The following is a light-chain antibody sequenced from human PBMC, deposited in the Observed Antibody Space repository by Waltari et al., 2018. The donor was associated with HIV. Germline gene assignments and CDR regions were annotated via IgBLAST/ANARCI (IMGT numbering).Light chain of an antibody. V-gene: IGKV4-1*01. CDR3: HQYYTTPRA. CDR1: QTVFHRSHNKTY. CDR2: WSS. Sequence: DIVMTQSPDSLAVSLGERAAINCKSSQTVFHRSHNKTYLALYQQKVGQSPKLLIYWSSTRASGVPDRFSGSGSGTDFTLTISSLQAEDVAVYYCHQYYTTPRAFGQGTKVEIK. J-gene: IGKJ1*01.